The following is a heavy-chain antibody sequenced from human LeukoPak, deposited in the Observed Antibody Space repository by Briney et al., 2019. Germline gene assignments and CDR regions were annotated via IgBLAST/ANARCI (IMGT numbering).Heavy chain of an antibody. J-gene: IGHJ6*03. CDR3: ARVVVVRPLGNYYYYMDV. Sequence: SVKVSCKASGGTFSSYAIGWVRQAPGQGLEWMGGIIPIFGTANYAQKFQGRVTITTDESTSTAYMELSSLRSEDTAVYYCARVVVVRPLGNYYYYMDVWGKGTTVTVSS. CDR2: IIPIFGTA. CDR1: GGTFSSYA. D-gene: IGHD2-2*01. V-gene: IGHV1-69*05.